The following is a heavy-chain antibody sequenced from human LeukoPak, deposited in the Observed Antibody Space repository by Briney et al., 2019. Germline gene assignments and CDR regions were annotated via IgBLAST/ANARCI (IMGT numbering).Heavy chain of an antibody. CDR2: IIPIFGTA. CDR1: GGTFTSYA. D-gene: IGHD2-2*02. V-gene: IGHV1-69*05. Sequence: SVNVSCTASGGTFTSYAISWVRQAPGQGLEWMGGIIPIFGTANYAQKFQGRVTITTDESTSTTYMDLSSLRSEDTAVDYCARDGRGIVPAAIHYMDVWGKGTTVTVSS. J-gene: IGHJ6*03. CDR3: ARDGRGIVPAAIHYMDV.